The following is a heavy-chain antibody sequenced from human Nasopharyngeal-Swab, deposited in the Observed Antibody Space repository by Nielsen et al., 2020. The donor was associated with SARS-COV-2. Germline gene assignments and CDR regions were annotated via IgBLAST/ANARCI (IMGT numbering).Heavy chain of an antibody. D-gene: IGHD6-6*01. CDR2: ISHSGYT. CDR3: ARGLWRSSLPFDY. CDR1: GGSFSGYY. J-gene: IGHJ4*02. V-gene: IGHV4-34*01. Sequence: SETLPLTCAVYGGSFSGYYWSWIRQPPGKGLEWIGKISHSGYTKYNPSLESRITISGDTSKNQFSLKMTSVTAADTAVYYCARGLWRSSLPFDYWGQGTLVTVSS.